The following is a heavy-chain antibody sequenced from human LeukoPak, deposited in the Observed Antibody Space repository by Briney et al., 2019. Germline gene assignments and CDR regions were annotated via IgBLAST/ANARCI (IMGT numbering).Heavy chain of an antibody. D-gene: IGHD3-10*01. V-gene: IGHV4-39*07. CDR1: GGSISSSYSY. CDR3: AKPSNYYGSATDAFDF. J-gene: IGHJ3*01. Sequence: MSSETLSLTCTVSGGSISSSYSYWGWIRQPPGKGLEWIGNIYYSGSTYYNPSLKSRVTISVDTSKNHFSLKLNSVTAADTAVYYCAKPSNYYGSATDAFDFWGQGTMVTVSS. CDR2: IYYSGST.